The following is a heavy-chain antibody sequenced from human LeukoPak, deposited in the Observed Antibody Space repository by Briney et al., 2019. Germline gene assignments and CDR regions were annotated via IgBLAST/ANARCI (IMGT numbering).Heavy chain of an antibody. Sequence: SETLSLTCTVSGGPITTYYLSWIRQSAGMGLEWIGRISGSGVITYNPSLKSRVILSLDTSNNHFSLKLISVTAADTAVYYCARHRWLQSLADYWGQGTLVTVSS. D-gene: IGHD5-24*01. CDR1: GGPITTYY. J-gene: IGHJ4*02. CDR3: ARHRWLQSLADY. V-gene: IGHV4-4*07. CDR2: ISGSGVI.